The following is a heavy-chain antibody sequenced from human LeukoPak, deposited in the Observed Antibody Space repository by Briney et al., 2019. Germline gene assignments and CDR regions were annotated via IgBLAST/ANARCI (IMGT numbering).Heavy chain of an antibody. Sequence: SETLSLTRIVSDDSLTMYYCTWIRQPPGKGLEWIGRMYNSGSTNYNPSLQSRVTISLDTSKNQHSLKLSSVTTADTAVYYCARDRGLYGGFDYWGQGTLVTVSS. D-gene: IGHD3-10*01. CDR2: MYNSGST. J-gene: IGHJ4*02. V-gene: IGHV4-4*07. CDR1: DDSLTMYY. CDR3: ARDRGLYGGFDY.